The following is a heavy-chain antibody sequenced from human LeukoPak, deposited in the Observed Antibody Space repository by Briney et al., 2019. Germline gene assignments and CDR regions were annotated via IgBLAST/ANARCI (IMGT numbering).Heavy chain of an antibody. D-gene: IGHD6-13*01. J-gene: IGHJ3*02. CDR1: GFTFSSYW. Sequence: GGSLRLSCAASGFTFSSYWMHWVRQAPGKGLVWVSRINTDGSSTSYADSVKGRFTISRDNAKNTLYLQMNSLRAEDTAVYYCASPTSRYSSSWYRDDAFDIWGQGTMVTVSS. CDR3: ASPTSRYSSSWYRDDAFDI. V-gene: IGHV3-74*01. CDR2: INTDGSST.